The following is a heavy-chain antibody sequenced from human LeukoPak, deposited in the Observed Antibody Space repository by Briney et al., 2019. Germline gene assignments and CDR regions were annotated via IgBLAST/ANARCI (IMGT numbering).Heavy chain of an antibody. J-gene: IGHJ6*03. Sequence: SVKVSCKASGGTFINYAISWVRQAPGQGVERMGRIITMFGTTNYAQKFQGRVTITTEESTSTPYMEVSSLSIGDTAVYYCASVTVTTWAPDGHMDVWGKGTTVTVSS. CDR2: IITMFGTT. CDR3: ASVTVTTWAPDGHMDV. V-gene: IGHV1-69*05. D-gene: IGHD4-11*01. CDR1: GGTFINYA.